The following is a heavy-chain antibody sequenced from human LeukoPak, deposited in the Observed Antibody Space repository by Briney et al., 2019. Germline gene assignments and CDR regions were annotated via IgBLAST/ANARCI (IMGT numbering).Heavy chain of an antibody. CDR2: IYSSGST. CDR3: ARAAAAGTFYFDY. Sequence: SETLSLTCIVSGDSISNYYWSWIRQPAGKGLEWIGRIYSSGSTNYNRSLKSRVTMSVDTSKNQFSLKVSSVTAADTAVYYCARAAAAGTFYFDYWGQGTLVTVSS. V-gene: IGHV4-4*07. D-gene: IGHD6-13*01. CDR1: GDSISNYY. J-gene: IGHJ4*02.